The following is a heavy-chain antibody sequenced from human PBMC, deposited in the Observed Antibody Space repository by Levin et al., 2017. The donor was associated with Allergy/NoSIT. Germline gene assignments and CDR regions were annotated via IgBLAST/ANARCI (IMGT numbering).Heavy chain of an antibody. J-gene: IGHJ4*02. Sequence: PGGSLRLSCAASGFTFSSYAMHWVRQAPGKGLEWVAVISYDGSNKYYANSVKGRFTISRDNSKNTLYLQMNSLRAEDTAVYYCAREGFSLVGLGYWGQGTLVTVSS. CDR3: AREGFSLVGLGY. CDR1: GFTFSSYA. D-gene: IGHD2-15*01. CDR2: ISYDGSNK. V-gene: IGHV3-30-3*01.